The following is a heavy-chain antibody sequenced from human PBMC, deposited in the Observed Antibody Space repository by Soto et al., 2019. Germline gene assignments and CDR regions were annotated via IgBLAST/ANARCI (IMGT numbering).Heavy chain of an antibody. CDR3: ARDRDYGDYVDQYTEYFQH. V-gene: IGHV3-23*01. D-gene: IGHD4-17*01. J-gene: IGHJ1*01. CDR2: ISGSGGST. CDR1: GFTFSSYA. Sequence: GGSLRLSCAASGFTFSSYAMSWVRQAPGKGLEWVSAISGSGGSTYYADSVKGRFTISRDNSKNTLFLQMNSLRAEDTAIYYCARDRDYGDYVDQYTEYFQHWGQGTLVTVSS.